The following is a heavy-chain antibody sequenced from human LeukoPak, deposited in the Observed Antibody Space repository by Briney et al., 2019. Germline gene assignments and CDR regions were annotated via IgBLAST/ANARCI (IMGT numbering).Heavy chain of an antibody. V-gene: IGHV1-18*01. CDR3: AREEVRRAVAGYFDN. CDR2: ISGYSGNT. D-gene: IGHD6-19*01. J-gene: IGHJ4*02. Sequence: ASVKVSCKASGYTFTSYGISWVRQAPGQGLEWMGWISGYSGNTNYARKLQGRVTMTTDTSTSTVYMELRSLRSDDTAVYYCAREEVRRAVAGYFDNWGQGTLVTVSS. CDR1: GYTFTSYG.